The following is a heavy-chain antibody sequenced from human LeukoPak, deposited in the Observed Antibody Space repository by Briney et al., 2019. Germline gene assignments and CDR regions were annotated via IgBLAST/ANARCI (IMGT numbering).Heavy chain of an antibody. D-gene: IGHD3-16*01. V-gene: IGHV3-30*02. Sequence: GGSLRLSCAASGFTSSSYGLHWVRQAPGKGLEWVAFLRFDGSSKYYVDSVKGRFTVSRDNPKNTLYLQMNSLRTEDTAVYFCAKTGERGEYYFDYWGQGTLVTVSS. CDR3: AKTGERGEYYFDY. CDR2: LRFDGSSK. CDR1: GFTSSSYG. J-gene: IGHJ4*02.